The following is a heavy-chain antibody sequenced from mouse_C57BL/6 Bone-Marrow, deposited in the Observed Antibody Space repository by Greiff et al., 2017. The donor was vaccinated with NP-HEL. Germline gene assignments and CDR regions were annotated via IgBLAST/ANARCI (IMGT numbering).Heavy chain of an antibody. D-gene: IGHD2-13*01. CDR1: GYTFTSYG. CDR3: ANYYDDPWAMDY. CDR2: IYPRSGNT. V-gene: IGHV1-81*01. J-gene: IGHJ4*01. Sequence: VQLQQSGAELARPGASVKLSCKASGYTFTSYGISWVKQRPGRGLEWIGGIYPRSGNTYYNEKFKGKATLTADKSSSTAYMELRSLTSEDSAVYFCANYYDDPWAMDYWGQGTSVTVSS.